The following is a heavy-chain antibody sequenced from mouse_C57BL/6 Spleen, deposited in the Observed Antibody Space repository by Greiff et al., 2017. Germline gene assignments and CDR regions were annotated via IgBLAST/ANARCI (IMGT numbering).Heavy chain of an antibody. J-gene: IGHJ4*01. V-gene: IGHV1-55*01. Sequence: QVQLQQPGAELVKPGASVQMSCKASGYPFTSYWITWLKQRHGHGLEWIGDIYPGCGSPNYNEKFKSKATLTVDTSSSTAYLQLSSLTSEYSAVYYFARGGYYKDYAMDYWGQGTSVTVSS. D-gene: IGHD2-3*01. CDR2: IYPGCGSP. CDR1: GYPFTSYW. CDR3: ARGGYYKDYAMDY.